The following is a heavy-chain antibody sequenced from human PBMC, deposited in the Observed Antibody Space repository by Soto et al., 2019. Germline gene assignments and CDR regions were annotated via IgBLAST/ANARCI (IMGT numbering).Heavy chain of an antibody. Sequence: GASVKVSCKASGYTFTRYYIHWVRQAPGQGPEWMGGIIPIFGTANYAQKFQGRVTITADESTSTAYMELSSLRSEDTAVYYCAREVGATTGSWFDPWGQGTLVTVSS. J-gene: IGHJ5*02. V-gene: IGHV1-69*13. CDR2: IIPIFGTA. CDR3: AREVGATTGSWFDP. D-gene: IGHD1-26*01. CDR1: GYTFTRYY.